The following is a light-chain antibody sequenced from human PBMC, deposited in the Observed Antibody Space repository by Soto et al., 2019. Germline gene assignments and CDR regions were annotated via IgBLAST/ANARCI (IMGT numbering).Light chain of an antibody. J-gene: IGKJ2*01. Sequence: EIVMTQSPATLSVSPGERATLSCRASESVSGNLAWYQQTPGQAPRLLIFAASTRAIGIPARFRGSGSGTQFTLTISRLEPEDFALYYCQHYGSSPLYTFGQGTRLEIK. CDR1: ESVSGN. CDR2: AAS. CDR3: QHYGSSPLYT. V-gene: IGKV3-15*01.